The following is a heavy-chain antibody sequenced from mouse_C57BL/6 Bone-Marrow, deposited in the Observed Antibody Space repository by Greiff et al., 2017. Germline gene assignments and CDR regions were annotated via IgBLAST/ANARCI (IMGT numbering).Heavy chain of an antibody. CDR3: SSFDGNYFDF. Sequence: EVQLQQSGAELVRPGASVKLSCTASGFNIKDDYIHWVKQRPEQGLEWIGWIDPEIGDTEYASKFQGKATITSDTSSNTAYLQLSSRTSEDTAVYYCSSFDGNYFDFWCQGTPLTVAS. CDR1: GFNIKDDY. J-gene: IGHJ2*01. D-gene: IGHD2-3*01. V-gene: IGHV14-4*01. CDR2: IDPEIGDT.